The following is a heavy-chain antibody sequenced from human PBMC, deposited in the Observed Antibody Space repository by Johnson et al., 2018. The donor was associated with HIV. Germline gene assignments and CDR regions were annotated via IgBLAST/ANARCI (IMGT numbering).Heavy chain of an antibody. CDR2: ISYDGSNK. Sequence: QVQLVESGGGVVQPGRSLRLSCAVSGFTFRTYAMHWVRQAPGKGLEWVAVISYDGSNKYYADSVKGRFNISRDNSKNTLYLQMNSLRAEDTAVYYCAKDWSRAVGATLGPGAFDIWGQGTMVTVSS. J-gene: IGHJ3*02. D-gene: IGHD1-26*01. V-gene: IGHV3-30-3*01. CDR3: AKDWSRAVGATLGPGAFDI. CDR1: GFTFRTYA.